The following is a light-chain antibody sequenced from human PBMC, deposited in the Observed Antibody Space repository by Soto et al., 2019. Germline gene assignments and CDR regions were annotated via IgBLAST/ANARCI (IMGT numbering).Light chain of an antibody. CDR1: QSVGSN. V-gene: IGKV3-15*01. J-gene: IGKJ2*01. CDR3: QQYSNWPPYT. Sequence: IVMTQSPATLSVSPGERATLSCRASQSVGSNLAWYQQKPGQAPRLFIYGASTRATGIPARFTGSGSGTEFTLTISSLQSEDFAVYYCQQYSNWPPYTFGQGTKLEIK. CDR2: GAS.